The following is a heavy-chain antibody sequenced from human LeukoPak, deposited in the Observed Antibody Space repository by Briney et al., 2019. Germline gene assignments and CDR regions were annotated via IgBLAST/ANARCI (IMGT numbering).Heavy chain of an antibody. V-gene: IGHV1-2*04. Sequence: ASVKVSCKASGYAFTDYYMQWVRQAPGQGLEWMGWINPNSGGTHYVQRFQGWVTMTRDTSISTAYMELSRLTSDDTAVYYCARGGPYYDSSRANDLNYWGQGTLVTVSS. CDR2: INPNSGGT. D-gene: IGHD3-22*01. J-gene: IGHJ4*02. CDR3: ARGGPYYDSSRANDLNY. CDR1: GYAFTDYY.